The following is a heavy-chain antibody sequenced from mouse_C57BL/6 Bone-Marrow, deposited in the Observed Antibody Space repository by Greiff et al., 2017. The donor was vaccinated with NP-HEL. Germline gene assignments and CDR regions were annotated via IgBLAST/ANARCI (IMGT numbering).Heavy chain of an antibody. CDR1: GFTFSSYG. D-gene: IGHD2-1*01. CDR3: ARGTIYYGAY. CDR2: ISSGGSYH. V-gene: IGHV5-6*01. J-gene: IGHJ3*01. Sequence: VKLVESGGDLVKPGGSLKLSCAASGFTFSSYGMSWVRQTPDKRLEWVATISSGGSYHYYPDSVKGRFNIYRANAKNTLDLQMSRLKSEDTAMYYCARGTIYYGAYWGQGTLVTVSA.